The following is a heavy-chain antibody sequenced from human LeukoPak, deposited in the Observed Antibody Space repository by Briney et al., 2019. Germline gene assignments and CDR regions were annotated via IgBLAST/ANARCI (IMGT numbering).Heavy chain of an antibody. D-gene: IGHD3-22*01. CDR1: GGSISSYF. CDR2: IYYSGST. V-gene: IGHV4-59*01. Sequence: PSETLSLTCTVSGGSISSYFWSWIRQPPGKGLEWIGYIYYSGSTNYNPSLKSRVTISVDTSKNQFSLRLTSVTAADTAVYYCARGIHYYDSSGYLPDHWGQGTLVTVSS. CDR3: ARGIHYYDSSGYLPDH. J-gene: IGHJ4*02.